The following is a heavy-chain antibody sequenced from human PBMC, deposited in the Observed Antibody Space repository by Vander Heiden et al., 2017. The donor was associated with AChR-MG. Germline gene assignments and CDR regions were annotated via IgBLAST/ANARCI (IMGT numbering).Heavy chain of an antibody. CDR2: ISGSGGSK. CDR3: AKDLVRSYHSGGSGGKLDY. J-gene: IGHJ4*02. V-gene: IGHV3-23*01. D-gene: IGHD2-15*01. Sequence: EVQLLESGGGLVQPGGSLRLSCAAAGFTFSSYAMGWVRQAPGKGLEWVSAISGSGGSKYYADSVKGRFTISRDNSKNTLYLKMNSLRAEDTAVYYCAKDLVRSYHSGGSGGKLDYWGQGTLVTVSS. CDR1: GFTFSSYA.